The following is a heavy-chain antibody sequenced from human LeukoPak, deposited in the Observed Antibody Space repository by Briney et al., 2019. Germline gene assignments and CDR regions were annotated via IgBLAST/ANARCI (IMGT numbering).Heavy chain of an antibody. V-gene: IGHV3-11*01. D-gene: IGHD6-19*01. CDR1: GFTFSDYY. CDR3: AKTRLQWLVFGGGFDY. J-gene: IGHJ4*02. Sequence: GGSLRLSCAASGFTFSDYYMNWIRQAPGKGLEWVSHISSSGNTIYYADSVKGRFTISRDNSKNTLYLQMNSLRAEDTAVYYCAKTRLQWLVFGGGFDYWGQGTLVTVSS. CDR2: ISSSGNTI.